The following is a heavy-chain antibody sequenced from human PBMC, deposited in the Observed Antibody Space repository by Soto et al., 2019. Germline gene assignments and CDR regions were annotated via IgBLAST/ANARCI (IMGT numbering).Heavy chain of an antibody. CDR3: ARHGGYSGYGQADYFDY. J-gene: IGHJ4*02. D-gene: IGHD5-12*01. CDR1: GGSISSSSYY. CDR2: IYYSGST. Sequence: SETLSLTCTVSGGSISSSSYYWGWIRQPPGKGLEWIGSIYYSGSTYYNPSRKSRVTISVDTSKNQFSLKLSSVTAADTAVYYCARHGGYSGYGQADYFDYWGQGTLVTVSS. V-gene: IGHV4-39*01.